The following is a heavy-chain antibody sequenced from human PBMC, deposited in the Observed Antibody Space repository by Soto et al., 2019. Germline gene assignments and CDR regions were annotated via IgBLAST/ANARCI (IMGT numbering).Heavy chain of an antibody. J-gene: IGHJ3*02. V-gene: IGHV3-48*02. CDR1: GFTFSGYA. CDR3: VRDHYYAFDI. D-gene: IGHD1-26*01. Sequence: GGSLRLSCVASGFTFSGYAMNWVRQAPGKGLEWVSWFGTTGKSEDYADSVKGRFTISRDNARNSVHLQMNSLRDEDTAVYYCVRDHYYAFDIWGQGTMVTVSS. CDR2: FGTTGKSE.